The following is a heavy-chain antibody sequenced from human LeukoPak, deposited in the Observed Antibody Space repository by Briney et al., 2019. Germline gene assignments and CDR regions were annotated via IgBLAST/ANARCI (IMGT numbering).Heavy chain of an antibody. CDR2: ISGYNGNT. CDR3: GRTDIVVVVAATPAPQFDY. J-gene: IGHJ4*02. V-gene: IGHV1-18*01. CDR1: GYSFSSYG. D-gene: IGHD2-15*01. Sequence: ASVKVSCKASGYSFSSYGINWVRQAPGQGLEWMGWISGYNGNTNYAQKLQGRVTMTTDTSTSTAYMELRSLRSDDTAVYYCGRTDIVVVVAATPAPQFDYWGQGTLVTVSS.